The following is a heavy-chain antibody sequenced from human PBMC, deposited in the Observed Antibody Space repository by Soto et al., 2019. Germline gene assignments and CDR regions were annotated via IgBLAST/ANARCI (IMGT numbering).Heavy chain of an antibody. CDR2: IYYSGST. Sequence: QVQLQESGPGLVKPSETLSLTCTVSGGSISSYYWSWIRQPPGKGLEWIGYIYYSGSTNYNPSLKSRVTISVDTSKNQFSLKLSSVTAADTAVYYCARDQACGVGAFDIWGQGTMVTVSS. CDR1: GGSISSYY. J-gene: IGHJ3*02. CDR3: ARDQACGVGAFDI. V-gene: IGHV4-59*01. D-gene: IGHD2-8*01.